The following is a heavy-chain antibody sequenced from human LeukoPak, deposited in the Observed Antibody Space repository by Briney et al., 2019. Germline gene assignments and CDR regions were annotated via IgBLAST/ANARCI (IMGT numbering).Heavy chain of an antibody. CDR1: GYRFTSSG. Sequence: ASVKVSCKASGYRFTSSGISWVRQAPGQGLEWMGWISRYNGETNYVQKFQGRVTMTTDSSTSTAYMELRSLRSDDTAVYYCAREEGGNYYYMDVWGKGTTVTVSS. D-gene: IGHD3-16*01. CDR2: ISRYNGET. CDR3: AREEGGNYYYMDV. V-gene: IGHV1-18*01. J-gene: IGHJ6*03.